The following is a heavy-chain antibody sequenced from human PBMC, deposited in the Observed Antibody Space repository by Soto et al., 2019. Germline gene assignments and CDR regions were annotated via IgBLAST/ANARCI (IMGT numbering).Heavy chain of an antibody. CDR2: IYVTGAV. J-gene: IGHJ5*02. CDR3: ARLRIATNNYKWFDH. Sequence: TLSLTCSVAGSALNSGNYYWSWIRQVRGKGLEWIGHIYVTGAVDYNPSLRDRITISQDTSERQFSLNLRLVTAADTAVYYCARLRIATNNYKWFDHSGQGTLVTVSS. CDR1: GSALNSGNYY. D-gene: IGHD2-21*01. V-gene: IGHV4-31*03.